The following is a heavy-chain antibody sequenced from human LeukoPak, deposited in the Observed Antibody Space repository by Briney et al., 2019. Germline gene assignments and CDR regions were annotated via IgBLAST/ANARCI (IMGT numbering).Heavy chain of an antibody. Sequence: SETLSLTCTVSGGSISSGDYYWSWIRQPPGKGLEWIGYIYYSGSTYYNPSLQSRVTISVDTSKNQFSLKLSSVTAADTAVYYCARDTTGNYYYGMDVWGQGTADTVSS. CDR3: ARDTTGNYYYGMDV. CDR1: GGSISSGDYY. D-gene: IGHD1-14*01. CDR2: IYYSGST. V-gene: IGHV4-30-4*01. J-gene: IGHJ6*02.